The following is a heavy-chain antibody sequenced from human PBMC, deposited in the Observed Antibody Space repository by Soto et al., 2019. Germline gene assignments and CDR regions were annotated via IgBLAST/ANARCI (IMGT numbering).Heavy chain of an antibody. Sequence: SETLSLTCTVSGGSISSYYWSWIRQPPGKGLEWIGYIYYSGSTNYNPSLKSRVTILVDTSKNQFSLKLSFVTAADTAVYYCARTLFDAFDIWGQGTMVTVSS. CDR2: IYYSGST. D-gene: IGHD2-21*01. J-gene: IGHJ3*02. CDR3: ARTLFDAFDI. V-gene: IGHV4-59*08. CDR1: GGSISSYY.